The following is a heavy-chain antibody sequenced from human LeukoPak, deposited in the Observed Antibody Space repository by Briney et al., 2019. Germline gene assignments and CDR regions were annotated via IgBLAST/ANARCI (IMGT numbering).Heavy chain of an antibody. CDR1: GFTFSSYA. J-gene: IGHJ4*02. V-gene: IGHV3-23*01. D-gene: IGHD3-10*01. CDR3: AREGVRGSGSYYNLKDY. Sequence: GESLRLSCSVSGFTFSSYAVSWVRLAPRKGPQRVSTFNPSGAGTYYGDSVKGRFTICRDNDKNTLYLQMNSLRAEDTAVYYCAREGVRGSGSYYNLKDYWGQGSLVTVSS. CDR2: FNPSGAGT.